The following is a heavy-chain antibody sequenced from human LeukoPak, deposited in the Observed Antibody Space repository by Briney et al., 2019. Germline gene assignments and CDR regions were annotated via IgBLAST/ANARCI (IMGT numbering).Heavy chain of an antibody. Sequence: GASVKVSCKASGYTFTGYYMHWVRQAPGQGLEWMGWINPNSGGTNYAQKFQGRVTMTRDTSINTAYMELSSVTSDDTAVYYCARVGVRGVIIADFDYWGQGTLVTVSS. CDR3: ARVGVRGVIIADFDY. D-gene: IGHD3-10*01. V-gene: IGHV1-2*02. CDR2: INPNSGGT. CDR1: GYTFTGYY. J-gene: IGHJ4*02.